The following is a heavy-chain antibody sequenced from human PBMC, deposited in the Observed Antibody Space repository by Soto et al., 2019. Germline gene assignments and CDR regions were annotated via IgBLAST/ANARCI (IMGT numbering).Heavy chain of an antibody. D-gene: IGHD2-15*01. CDR2: ISSGGSP. CDR3: TLNHCAGGGCYDRDY. CDR1: DESVTSPGNY. Sequence: VQPQESGPGLVKPSQTLSLTCAVSDESVTSPGNYWNWIRQRPDTGLEWIGYISSGGSPFYNPSLQIRVSLSLDTSNNLFSLNLNSVTAADTAVYYCTLNHCAGGGCYDRDYWGQGTRVTVSS. V-gene: IGHV4-31*11. J-gene: IGHJ1*01.